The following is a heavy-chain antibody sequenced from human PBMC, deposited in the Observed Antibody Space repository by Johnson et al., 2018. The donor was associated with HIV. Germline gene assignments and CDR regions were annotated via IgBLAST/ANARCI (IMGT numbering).Heavy chain of an antibody. Sequence: VQLLESGGGVVQPGRSLRLSCAASGFTFSSYAMHWVRQAPGKGLEWVAVISYDGSNKYYADSVKGRFTISRDNSKNTLYLQMNSLRAEDTAVYYCAREFVGGSSSTVSAFDIWGQGTMVTVSS. CDR1: GFTFSSYA. D-gene: IGHD6-13*01. V-gene: IGHV3-30*04. CDR2: ISYDGSNK. J-gene: IGHJ3*02. CDR3: AREFVGGSSSTVSAFDI.